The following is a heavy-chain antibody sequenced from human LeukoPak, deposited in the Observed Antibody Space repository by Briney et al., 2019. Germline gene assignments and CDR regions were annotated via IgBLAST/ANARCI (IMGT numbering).Heavy chain of an antibody. J-gene: IGHJ5*02. CDR1: GGSFSGYY. D-gene: IGHD2-15*01. Sequence: KPSETLSLTCAVYGGSFSGYYWRWIRQPPGKGLEWIGEINHSGSTNYNPSLKRRVTISVDTSKNQFSLKLSSVTAADTAVYYCARVTRAGSKPFDPWGQGTLVTVSS. CDR2: INHSGST. V-gene: IGHV4-34*01. CDR3: ARVTRAGSKPFDP.